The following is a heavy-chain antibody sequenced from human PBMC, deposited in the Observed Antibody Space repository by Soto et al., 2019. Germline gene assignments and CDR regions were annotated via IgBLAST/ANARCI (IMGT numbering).Heavy chain of an antibody. CDR1: NGYIYSYY. Sequence: SLTCSVSNGYIYSYYWTWIRQPPGRGLEWIGYVFDTGATNYNPSLKGRVTISIDTSKKNFSLKLSSVTAADTAMYYCARGTNYHFDYWGQGTLVTVSS. CDR2: VFDTGAT. D-gene: IGHD1-7*01. CDR3: ARGTNYHFDY. J-gene: IGHJ4*02. V-gene: IGHV4-59*01.